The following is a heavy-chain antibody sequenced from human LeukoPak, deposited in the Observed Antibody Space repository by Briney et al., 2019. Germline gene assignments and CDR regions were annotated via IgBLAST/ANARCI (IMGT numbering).Heavy chain of an antibody. D-gene: IGHD2-15*01. CDR2: ISSTGRTI. V-gene: IGHV3-48*03. CDR1: GFTFSSYE. Sequence: GGSLRLSCAASGFTFSSYEMNWVRQAPGKGLEWVSFISSTGRTIYYADSVKGRFTISRDNAKNSLYLQMNSLRAEDTAVYYCVRLGGAHCSGDCWGQGTLVTVSS. J-gene: IGHJ4*02. CDR3: VRLGGAHCSGDC.